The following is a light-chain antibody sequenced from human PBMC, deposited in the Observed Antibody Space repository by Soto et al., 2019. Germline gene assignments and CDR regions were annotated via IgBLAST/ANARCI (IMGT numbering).Light chain of an antibody. Sequence: DIQMTQSPSILSASVGDSVTITCRASQSISGWLAWYQQKPGKAPKLLISKASTLESGVPSRFSGSGSGTEFTLTISSLQPDDFATYYCQQYNSNSLTFGQGTKVEI. J-gene: IGKJ1*01. V-gene: IGKV1-5*03. CDR2: KAS. CDR3: QQYNSNSLT. CDR1: QSISGW.